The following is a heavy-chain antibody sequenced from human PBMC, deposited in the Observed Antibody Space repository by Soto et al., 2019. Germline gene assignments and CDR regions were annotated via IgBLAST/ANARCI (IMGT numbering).Heavy chain of an antibody. CDR1: GGSISSSSYY. CDR3: ARRPDYDFWSGFDY. V-gene: IGHV4-39*01. CDR2: IYYSGST. J-gene: IGHJ4*02. D-gene: IGHD3-3*01. Sequence: PSETLSLTCTVSGGSISSSSYYWGWIRQPPGKGLEWIGSIYYSGSTYYNPSLKSRVTISVDTSKNQFSLKLSSVTAADTAVYYCARRPDYDFWSGFDYWGQGTLVTVSS.